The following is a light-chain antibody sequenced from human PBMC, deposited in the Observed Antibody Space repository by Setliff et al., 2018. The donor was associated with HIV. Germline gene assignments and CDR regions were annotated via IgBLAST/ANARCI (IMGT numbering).Light chain of an antibody. V-gene: IGLV2-23*01. J-gene: IGLJ1*01. CDR1: SGDVGRYNL. CDR3: CSNTGSNTYV. Sequence: QSALTQPASVSGSPGQSITISCTGTSGDVGRYNLVSWYQQQPGKPPKLMIYQASKRPSGVSNCFSGSKSGNTASLTISGLQAEDEADYYCCSNTGSNTYVFGTGTKSPS. CDR2: QAS.